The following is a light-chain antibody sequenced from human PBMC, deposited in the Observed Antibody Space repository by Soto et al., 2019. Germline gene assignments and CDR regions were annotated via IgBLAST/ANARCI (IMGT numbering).Light chain of an antibody. V-gene: IGLV2-23*01. CDR3: CSYAGSSTSV. J-gene: IGLJ2*01. CDR2: EGS. Sequence: QSALTQPASVSGSPGQSITISCTGTNSDVGNYNLVSWYQLHSGKAPKLMIYEGSKRPSGVSNRFSGSKSGNTASLTISGLQAEDEADYYCCSYAGSSTSVFGGGTKLTVL. CDR1: NSDVGNYNL.